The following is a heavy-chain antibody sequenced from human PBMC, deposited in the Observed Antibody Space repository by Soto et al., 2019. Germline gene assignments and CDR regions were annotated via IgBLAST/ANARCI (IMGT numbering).Heavy chain of an antibody. CDR2: IKQDGSKK. J-gene: IGHJ4*02. CDR1: GFTFSSYW. Sequence: EVQLVESGGGLVQPGGSMRLSCAASGFTFSSYWMSWVRQAPGKGLEWVANIKQDGSKKFYVDSVKGRFTISRDNAKNSLYLQMNSLRAEDTAVYYCARGTGAAVAADYWGQGTLVTVSS. D-gene: IGHD6-19*01. V-gene: IGHV3-7*01. CDR3: ARGTGAAVAADY.